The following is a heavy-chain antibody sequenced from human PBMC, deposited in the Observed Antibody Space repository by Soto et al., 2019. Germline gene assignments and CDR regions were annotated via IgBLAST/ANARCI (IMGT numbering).Heavy chain of an antibody. J-gene: IGHJ4*02. CDR2: MNQDGSEK. CDR3: ATNRVETTRDKAPEF. Sequence: EVQLVESGGGLVQPGGSLRLSCAASGFTFSRYWMSWFRQAPGKGLEWVANMNQDGSEKYYVDSMEGRFTISRDNARNSLHLQMNILRVEDTAVYYCATNRVETTRDKAPEFWGQGTVVTVSS. CDR1: GFTFSRYW. D-gene: IGHD4-4*01. V-gene: IGHV3-7*01.